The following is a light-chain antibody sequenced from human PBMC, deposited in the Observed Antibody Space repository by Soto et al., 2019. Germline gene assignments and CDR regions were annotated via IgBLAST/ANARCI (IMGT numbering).Light chain of an antibody. V-gene: IGLV2-23*01. CDR1: SSDVGGYNL. Sequence: QSALTQPASVSGSPGQSITISCTGTSSDVGGYNLVSWYQQHPGQAPKLIIYEDTKRPSGVSNRFSGSKSGNTASLTISGLQTEDEADYYCCSYAGSPTSNCVFGGGTKLTVL. CDR2: EDT. J-gene: IGLJ3*02. CDR3: CSYAGSPTSNCV.